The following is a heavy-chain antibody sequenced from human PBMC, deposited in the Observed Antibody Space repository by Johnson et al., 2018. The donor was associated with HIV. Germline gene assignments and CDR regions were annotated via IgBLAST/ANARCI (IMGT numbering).Heavy chain of an antibody. CDR1: GFTFSSYA. J-gene: IGHJ3*02. Sequence: VQLVESGGGLVQPGGSLRLSCAASGFTFSSYAMSWVRQAPGKGLEWVANIKQDGSEKYYVDSVKGRFTISRDNAKNSLYLQMNSLRAEDTAVYYCARAPRPDAFDIWGQGTMVTVSS. CDR3: ARAPRPDAFDI. V-gene: IGHV3-7*03. CDR2: IKQDGSEK.